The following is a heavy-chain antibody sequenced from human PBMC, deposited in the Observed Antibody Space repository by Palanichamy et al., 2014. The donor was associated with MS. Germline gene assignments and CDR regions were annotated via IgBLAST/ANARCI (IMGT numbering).Heavy chain of an antibody. D-gene: IGHD2/OR15-2a*01. Sequence: QVQLVESGGGVVQPGRSPRLSCAASGFTFSNHGMHWVRQTPGKGLEWVAVIWYDGSQKYYADSVKGRFTFSRDNSKNTLYPQMNSLRTEDTAVYYCVRDRASRNLDYWGQGTLVTVSS. CDR2: IWYDGSQK. V-gene: IGHV3-33*01. J-gene: IGHJ4*02. CDR1: GFTFSNHG. CDR3: VRDRASRNLDY.